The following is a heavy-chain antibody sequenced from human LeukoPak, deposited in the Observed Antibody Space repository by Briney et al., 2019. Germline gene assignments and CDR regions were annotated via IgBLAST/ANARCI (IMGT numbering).Heavy chain of an antibody. CDR2: IYYSGGT. Sequence: PSETLSLTCAVSGGSISTYYWGWIRQPPGKGLDWIGYIYYSGGTNYNPSLKSRVTISVNTSKSQLSLKLSSVTAADTAVYYCASITNTFHAFDIWGQGTMVTVSS. V-gene: IGHV4-59*01. CDR3: ASITNTFHAFDI. D-gene: IGHD2-8*01. CDR1: GGSISTYY. J-gene: IGHJ3*02.